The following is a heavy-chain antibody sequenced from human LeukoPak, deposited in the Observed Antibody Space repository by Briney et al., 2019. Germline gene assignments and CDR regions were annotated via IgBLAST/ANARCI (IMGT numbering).Heavy chain of an antibody. CDR2: ISYDGSNK. CDR1: GFTFSNYD. Sequence: GGSLRLSCVASGFTFSNYDMNWVRQAPGKGLEWVAVISYDGSNKYYADSVKGRFTISRDNSKNTLYLQMNSLRAEDTAVYYCARVAWSGWSHFDYWGQGTLVTVSS. V-gene: IGHV3-30-3*01. CDR3: ARVAWSGWSHFDY. D-gene: IGHD6-19*01. J-gene: IGHJ4*02.